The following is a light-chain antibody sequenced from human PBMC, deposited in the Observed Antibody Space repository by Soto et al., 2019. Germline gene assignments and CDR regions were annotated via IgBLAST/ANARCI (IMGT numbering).Light chain of an antibody. V-gene: IGKV1-5*03. Sequence: DIQMTQTPSILSASVGDRVILTCRASQSIGNWLAWYQQKPGKAPKLLIYKASSLESGVPTRFSGSGSGRDFTLTISSLQPEDFATYYCLLDYAYFWAFGQGTKVEIK. CDR3: LLDYAYFWA. CDR2: KAS. CDR1: QSIGNW. J-gene: IGKJ1*01.